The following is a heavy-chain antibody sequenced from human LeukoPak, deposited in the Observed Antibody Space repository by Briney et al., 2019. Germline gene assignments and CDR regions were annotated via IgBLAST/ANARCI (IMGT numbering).Heavy chain of an antibody. V-gene: IGHV1-18*01. CDR2: ISAYNGNT. Sequence: ASVNVSCKASGYTFTSYGISWVRQAPGQGLEWMGWISAYNGNTNYAQKLQGRVTMTTDTSTSTAYMELRSLRSDDTAVYYCARAKYSSGWQPNNWFDPWGQGTLVTVSS. J-gene: IGHJ5*02. CDR3: ARAKYSSGWQPNNWFDP. D-gene: IGHD6-19*01. CDR1: GYTFTSYG.